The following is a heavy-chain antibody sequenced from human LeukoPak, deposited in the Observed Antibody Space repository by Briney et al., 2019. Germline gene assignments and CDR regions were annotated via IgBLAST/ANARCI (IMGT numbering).Heavy chain of an antibody. CDR2: MNPNSGNT. D-gene: IGHD2-15*01. J-gene: IGHJ4*02. Sequence: GASVKVSCKASGYTFTSYDINWVRQATGQGLEWMGWMNPNSGNTGYAQKFQGRVTITRNTSISTAYMELSSLRSEDTAVYYCARAPDIVVVVAATPYFDYWGQGTLVTVSS. CDR3: ARAPDIVVVVAATPYFDY. V-gene: IGHV1-8*03. CDR1: GYTFTSYD.